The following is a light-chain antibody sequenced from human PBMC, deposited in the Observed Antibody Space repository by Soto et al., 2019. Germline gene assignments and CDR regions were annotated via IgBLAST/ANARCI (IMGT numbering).Light chain of an antibody. J-gene: IGKJ1*01. Sequence: IVLTQSPGTLSLSTGERATLSCRASQSVSGSYLAWYQQKPGQAPSLLIYGASTRATGIPGRFSGSGSGTDFTLTISRLEPEDFAVYYCQQYGSSPKTFGQGTKVDIK. CDR2: GAS. CDR1: QSVSGSY. CDR3: QQYGSSPKT. V-gene: IGKV3-20*01.